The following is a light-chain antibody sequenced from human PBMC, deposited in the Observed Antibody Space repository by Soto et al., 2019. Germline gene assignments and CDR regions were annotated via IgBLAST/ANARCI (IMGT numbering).Light chain of an antibody. CDR1: QSSTSY. CDR3: QQSYSTLGLT. V-gene: IGKV1-39*01. CDR2: AAS. J-gene: IGKJ4*01. Sequence: DIQMTQSPSSLSASVGDRVTITCRASQSSTSYLNWFQKKPGKAPKLLIYAASSLQSGVPSRFSGSGSGTDFTLTISSLQPEDFPTYYCQQSYSTLGLTFGGGTKVEIK.